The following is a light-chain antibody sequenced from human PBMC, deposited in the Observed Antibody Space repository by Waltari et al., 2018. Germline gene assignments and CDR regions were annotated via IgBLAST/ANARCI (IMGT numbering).Light chain of an antibody. J-gene: IGLJ2*01. CDR1: ALPKHY. CDR2: KDT. CDR3: QSADSSGTYVV. Sequence: SYELTQPPSVSVSPAQTARISCSVDALPKHYPYLYQQKPGQAPVLLIYKDTERPSGIPERFSGSSSGTTVTLTISGVQAEDEDDYYCQSADSSGTYVVFGGGTMLTVL. V-gene: IGLV3-25*03.